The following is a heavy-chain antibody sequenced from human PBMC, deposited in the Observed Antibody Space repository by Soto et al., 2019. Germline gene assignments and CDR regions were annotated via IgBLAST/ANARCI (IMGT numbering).Heavy chain of an antibody. D-gene: IGHD2-8*01. Sequence: QITLEESGPTLVSPTQTLTLTCTFSGFSLTTNNVGVGWIRQPPGKALEWLGFIYGDDDTRYSTPLKSRLTLTSDTSKNQVVLTMTNVDPVDTATYYCAQTNTLHDYYYTGFDVWGQGTTVTVS. J-gene: IGHJ6*02. CDR2: IYGDDDT. CDR1: GFSLTTNNVG. V-gene: IGHV2-5*02. CDR3: AQTNTLHDYYYTGFDV.